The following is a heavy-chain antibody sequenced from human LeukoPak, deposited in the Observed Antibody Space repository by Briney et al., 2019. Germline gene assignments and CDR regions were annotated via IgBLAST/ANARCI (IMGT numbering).Heavy chain of an antibody. V-gene: IGHV4-34*01. CDR2: INHSGST. CDR1: GGSISGNSYY. J-gene: IGHJ5*02. CDR3: ARKMGVVVPAAIDWFDP. Sequence: SETLSLTCTVSGGSISGNSYYWSWIRQPPGKGLEWIGEINHSGSTNYNPSLKSRVTISVDTSKNQFSLKLSSVTAADTAVYYCARKMGVVVPAAIDWFDPWGQGTLVTVSS. D-gene: IGHD2-2*01.